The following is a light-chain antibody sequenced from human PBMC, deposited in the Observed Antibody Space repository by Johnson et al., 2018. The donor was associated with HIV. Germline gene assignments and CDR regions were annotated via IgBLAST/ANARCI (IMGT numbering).Light chain of an antibody. V-gene: IGLV1-51*02. CDR1: SSNIGNNY. Sequence: QSVLTQPPSVSAAPGQKVTISCSGSSSNIGNNYVSWYQQLPGTAPKLLIYENNKRPSGIPDRFSGSKSGTSATLGITGLQTGDEADYYCGTWDSILSADVFGTETKVTVL. CDR3: GTWDSILSADV. J-gene: IGLJ1*01. CDR2: ENN.